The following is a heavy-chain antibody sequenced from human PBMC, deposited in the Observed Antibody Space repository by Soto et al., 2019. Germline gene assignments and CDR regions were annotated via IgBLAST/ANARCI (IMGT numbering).Heavy chain of an antibody. V-gene: IGHV1-46*01. CDR2: IKPAGDVT. D-gene: IGHD6-6*01. CDR1: GHTFTGNY. J-gene: IGHJ4*02. Sequence: GASVKVSCKASGHTFTGNYMHWVRQAPGQGLEWMGIIKPAGDVTNYAHKFQGRVTMTREMSTSTSYMELTGLRSEDTAVYYCATKLYSGSFLCFDLWGQGTLVTVSS. CDR3: ATKLYSGSFLCFDL.